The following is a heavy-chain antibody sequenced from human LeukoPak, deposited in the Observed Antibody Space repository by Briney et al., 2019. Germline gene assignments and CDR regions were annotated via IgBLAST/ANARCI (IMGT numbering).Heavy chain of an antibody. CDR2: ISGSGGST. CDR3: PLPGAVPGATGGWFNL. V-gene: IGHV3-23*01. Sequence: GGSLRLSCAASGFVFSTYAMTWVRQAPGKGLEWVSNISGSGGSTYYADSVKGRFTITRDNSKKRLYLQMNSLRADDTAVYSCPLPGAVPGATGGWFNLWGQETLVTVSS. J-gene: IGHJ5*02. CDR1: GFVFSTYA. D-gene: IGHD2-2*01.